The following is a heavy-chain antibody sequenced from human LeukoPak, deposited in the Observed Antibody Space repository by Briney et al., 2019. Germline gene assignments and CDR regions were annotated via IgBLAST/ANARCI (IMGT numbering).Heavy chain of an antibody. Sequence: GGSLRLSCAASGFTFSTYGMSWVRQAPGKGLEWVSGVSGSGGSTYYADSVKGRFTISRDNSKNTLYLQMNSLGAEDTAVYYCAKGGGSGSYYYYYYYMDVWGKGTTVTISS. CDR1: GFTFSTYG. J-gene: IGHJ6*03. CDR3: AKGGGSGSYYYYYYYMDV. V-gene: IGHV3-23*01. D-gene: IGHD3-10*01. CDR2: VSGSGGST.